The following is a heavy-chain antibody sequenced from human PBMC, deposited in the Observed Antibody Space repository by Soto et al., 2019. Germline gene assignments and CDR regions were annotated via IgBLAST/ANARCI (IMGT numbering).Heavy chain of an antibody. J-gene: IGHJ5*02. Sequence: ASVKVSCKASGYTFTGYYMHWVRQAPGQGLEWMGWINPNSGGTNYAQKFQGWVTMTRDTSISTAYMELSRLRSDDTAVYYCARGEYYDFWSGQTPQRSNWFDPWGQGTLVTVSS. CDR1: GYTFTGYY. CDR3: ARGEYYDFWSGQTPQRSNWFDP. V-gene: IGHV1-2*04. CDR2: INPNSGGT. D-gene: IGHD3-3*01.